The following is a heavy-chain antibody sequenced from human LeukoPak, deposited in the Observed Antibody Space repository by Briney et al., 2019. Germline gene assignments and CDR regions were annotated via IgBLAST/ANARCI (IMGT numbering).Heavy chain of an antibody. CDR2: INWNGGST. Sequence: RPGGPLRLSCAASGFTFDDYGMSWVRQAPGKGLEWVSGINWNGGSTGYADSVKGRFTISRDNAKNSLYLQMNSLRAEDTALYYCAMLRGIAAAGRGGWGQGTLVTVSS. D-gene: IGHD6-13*01. V-gene: IGHV3-20*04. J-gene: IGHJ4*02. CDR1: GFTFDDYG. CDR3: AMLRGIAAAGRGG.